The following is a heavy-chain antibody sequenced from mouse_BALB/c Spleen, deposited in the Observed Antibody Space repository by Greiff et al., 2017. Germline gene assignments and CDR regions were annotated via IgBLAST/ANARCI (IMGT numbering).Heavy chain of an antibody. CDR3: ARDPGTRWYFDV. Sequence: DVQLVESGGGLVQPGGSLKLSCAASGFTFSSYGMSWVRQTPDKRLELVATINSNGGSTYYPDSVKGRFTISRDNAKNTLYLQMSSLKSEDTAMYYCARDPGTRWYFDVWGAGTTVTVSS. CDR2: INSNGGST. V-gene: IGHV5-6-3*01. D-gene: IGHD4-1*01. J-gene: IGHJ1*01. CDR1: GFTFSSYG.